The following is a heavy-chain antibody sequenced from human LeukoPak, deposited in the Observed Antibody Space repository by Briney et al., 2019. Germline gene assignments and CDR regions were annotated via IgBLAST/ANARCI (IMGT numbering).Heavy chain of an antibody. CDR2: IYDSGTT. CDR1: GFTVSSNY. D-gene: IGHD5-12*01. V-gene: IGHV3-53*01. J-gene: IGHJ4*02. CDR3: ARARGGYDFDY. Sequence: PGGSLRLSCATSGFTVSSNYMSWVRQAPGKGLEWVSVIYDSGTTYYADSVKGRFTISRDNAKNSLYLQLNSLRAEDTAVYYCARARGGYDFDYWGQGTLVTVSS.